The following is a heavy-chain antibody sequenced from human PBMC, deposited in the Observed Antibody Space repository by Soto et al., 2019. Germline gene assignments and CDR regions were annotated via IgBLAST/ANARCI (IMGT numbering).Heavy chain of an antibody. J-gene: IGHJ6*02. V-gene: IGHV3-74*01. CDR1: GFTFSSSG. Sequence: HWGSLRLSCAASGFTFSSSGMHWVRQAPGKGLVWVSRINSDGSSTSYADSVKGRFTISRDNAKNTLYLQMISLRAEDTAVYYCARGDYYFWSGSPTSEYYYHYGMDVWGQRTTVTVSS. D-gene: IGHD3-3*01. CDR2: INSDGSST. CDR3: ARGDYYFWSGSPTSEYYYHYGMDV.